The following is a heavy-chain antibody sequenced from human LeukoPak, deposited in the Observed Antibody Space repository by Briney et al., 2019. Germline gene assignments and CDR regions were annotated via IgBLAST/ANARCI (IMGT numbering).Heavy chain of an antibody. V-gene: IGHV4-39*01. CDR2: IYYSGSA. CDR3: ARSPPYCSSTSCWPGYGMDV. Sequence: SETLSLTCTVSGGSISSSSYYWGWIRQPPGKGLEWIGSIYYSGSAFYNPSLKSRVTISVDTAKNQFSLKLTSVTAADTAVYYCARSPPYCSSTSCWPGYGMDVWGQGTTVTVSS. CDR1: GGSISSSSYY. J-gene: IGHJ6*02. D-gene: IGHD2-2*01.